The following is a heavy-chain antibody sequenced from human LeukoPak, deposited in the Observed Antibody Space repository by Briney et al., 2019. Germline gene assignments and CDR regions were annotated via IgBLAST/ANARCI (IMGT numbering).Heavy chain of an antibody. CDR3: ARPGGRSGLAEYFQY. D-gene: IGHD6-19*01. J-gene: IGHJ1*01. CDR2: INQSGST. Sequence: EASETLSLTCAVYGGSFSTYYWSWIRQPPGKGLEWVGEINQSGSTNYNPSLKSRVTISIDTSKNQFSLKLTSVTAADTAVYYCARPGGRSGLAEYFQYWGQGTLVTVSS. CDR1: GGSFSTYY. V-gene: IGHV4-34*01.